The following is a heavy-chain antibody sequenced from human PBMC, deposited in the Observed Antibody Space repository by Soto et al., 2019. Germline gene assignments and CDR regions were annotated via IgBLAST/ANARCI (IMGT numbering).Heavy chain of an antibody. CDR3: AKFSTVGIEITMIVVEPYFDP. CDR1: GFTFSSYA. CDR2: ISGSGGST. D-gene: IGHD3-22*01. Sequence: EVQLLESGGGLVQPGGSLRLSCAASGFTFSSYAMSWVRQAPGKGLEWGSAISGSGGSTYYADSVKGRFTISRDNSKNTMYLQLNSLRAEDTAVYYCAKFSTVGIEITMIVVEPYFDPWGQGTLVTVSS. V-gene: IGHV3-23*01. J-gene: IGHJ5*02.